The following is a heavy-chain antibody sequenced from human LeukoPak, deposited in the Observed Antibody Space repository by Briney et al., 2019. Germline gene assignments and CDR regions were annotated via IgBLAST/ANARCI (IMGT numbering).Heavy chain of an antibody. Sequence: GGSLRLSCAASGFTFSSYSMNWVRQAPGKGLEWVSSISSSSYIYYADSVKGRFTISRDNAKNSLYLQMNSLRAEDTAVYYCAREDTTQYYYDSSVTPPGRWGQGTLVTVSS. D-gene: IGHD3-22*01. CDR1: GFTFSSYS. CDR2: ISSSSYI. V-gene: IGHV3-21*01. CDR3: AREDTTQYYYDSSVTPPGR. J-gene: IGHJ4*02.